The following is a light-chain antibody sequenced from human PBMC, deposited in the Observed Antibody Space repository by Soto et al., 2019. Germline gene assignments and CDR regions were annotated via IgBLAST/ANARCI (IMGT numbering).Light chain of an antibody. CDR1: QGISSY. CDR2: TAS. CDR3: QQYNSFWT. J-gene: IGKJ1*01. V-gene: IGKV1-9*01. Sequence: DFQLTQSPSFLSASIGDRVTITCRASQGISSYLAWYQQKPGEPPKLLIYTASTLQSGVPSRFSGSGSGTEFTLTISSLQPEDFATYYCQQYNSFWTFGQGTKVEIK.